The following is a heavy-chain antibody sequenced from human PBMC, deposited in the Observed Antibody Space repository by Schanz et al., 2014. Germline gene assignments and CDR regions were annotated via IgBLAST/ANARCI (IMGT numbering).Heavy chain of an antibody. V-gene: IGHV1-3*01. Sequence: QLQLVQSGAEVKKPGASVKVSCKASGYSFTPFPIHWVRQAPGQRLEWMGWINAGTGNTEYSQKFQGRVTMTTDTSTSTAYMELRSLRSDDTAVYYCARGGYSSGWYDRDIAHFDYWGQGTLVTVSS. D-gene: IGHD6-19*01. J-gene: IGHJ4*02. CDR2: INAGTGNT. CDR1: GYSFTPFP. CDR3: ARGGYSSGWYDRDIAHFDY.